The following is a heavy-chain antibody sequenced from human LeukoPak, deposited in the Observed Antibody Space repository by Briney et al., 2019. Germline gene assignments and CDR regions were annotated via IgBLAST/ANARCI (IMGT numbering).Heavy chain of an antibody. J-gene: IGHJ4*02. D-gene: IGHD4-17*01. Sequence: KPSETLSLTCTVSGGSISSYYWSWIRQPPGKGLEWIGEINHSGSTNYNPSLKSRVTISVDTSKNQFSLKLSSVTAADTAVYYCAREMTTVTTGDYWGQGTLVTVSS. CDR1: GGSISSYY. CDR3: AREMTTVTTGDY. V-gene: IGHV4-34*01. CDR2: INHSGST.